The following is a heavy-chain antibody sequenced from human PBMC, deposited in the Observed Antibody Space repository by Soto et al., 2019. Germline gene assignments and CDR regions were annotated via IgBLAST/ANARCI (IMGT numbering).Heavy chain of an antibody. Sequence: ASVKVSCKASGYTFTSYGMSWVRQAPGQGLERMGWISAYNGNTNYAQKLQGRVTMTTDTSTSTAYMELRSLRSDDTAVYYCARYPITIFGVVINYYYYYMDVWGKGTTVTVSS. D-gene: IGHD3-3*01. V-gene: IGHV1-18*01. CDR1: GYTFTSYG. CDR2: ISAYNGNT. J-gene: IGHJ6*03. CDR3: ARYPITIFGVVINYYYYYMDV.